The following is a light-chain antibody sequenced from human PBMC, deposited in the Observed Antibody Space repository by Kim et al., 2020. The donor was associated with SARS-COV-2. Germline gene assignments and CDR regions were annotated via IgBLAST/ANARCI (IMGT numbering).Light chain of an antibody. CDR2: WAS. CDR3: QQYDSIPLT. V-gene: IGKV4-1*01. CDR1: QSVLYNSNNKNY. J-gene: IGKJ4*01. Sequence: DIVMTQSPDSLAVSLGERATINCKSSQSVLYNSNNKNYLAWFQQKPGQPPKLLIYWASTRESGVPDRFSGSGSGTDFTLTISSVQAEDVAVYYCQQYDSIPLTFGGGTKVEIK.